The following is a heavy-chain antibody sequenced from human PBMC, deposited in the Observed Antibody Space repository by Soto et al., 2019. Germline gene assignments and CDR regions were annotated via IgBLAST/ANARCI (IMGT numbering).Heavy chain of an antibody. Sequence: PGGSLRLSCAASGFTFDDYGMSWFRQAPGKGLEWVGFIRSKAYGGTTEYAASVKGRFTISRDDSKSIAYLQMNSLKTEDTAVYYCTTPGACGGDCYSSAFDIWGQGTMVTVSS. CDR3: TTPGACGGDCYSSAFDI. D-gene: IGHD2-21*02. CDR2: IRSKAYGGTT. CDR1: GFTFDDYG. V-gene: IGHV3-49*03. J-gene: IGHJ3*02.